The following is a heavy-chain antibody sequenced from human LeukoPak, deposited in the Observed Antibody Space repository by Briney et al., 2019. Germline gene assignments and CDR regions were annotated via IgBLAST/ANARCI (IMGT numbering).Heavy chain of an antibody. CDR1: GVTFSDYA. D-gene: IGHD3-10*01. CDR2: MNPNSGDT. Sequence: GASVKVSCKASGVTFSDYALNWVRQATGQGLEWMGWMNPNSGDTGYAHKFQGRVTMTANTSINTAYMELSSLRSEDTAVYYCARMHYYDSGGSNWFDPWGQGTLVTVSS. J-gene: IGHJ5*02. CDR3: ARMHYYDSGGSNWFDP. V-gene: IGHV1-8*01.